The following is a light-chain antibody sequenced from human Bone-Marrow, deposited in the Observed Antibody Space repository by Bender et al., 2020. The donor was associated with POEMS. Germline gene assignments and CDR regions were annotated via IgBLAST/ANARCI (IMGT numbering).Light chain of an antibody. V-gene: IGLV2-14*01. Sequence: QSALTQPASVSGSPGQSITISCTGTSSDVGGYNYVSWYEQHPGKAPKLMIYEVSKRPSGVPDRFSGSKSGTSASLAITGLQAADEADYYCQSYDNSLNAFVFGTGTKVTVL. CDR1: SSDVGGYNY. CDR3: QSYDNSLNAFV. CDR2: EVS. J-gene: IGLJ1*01.